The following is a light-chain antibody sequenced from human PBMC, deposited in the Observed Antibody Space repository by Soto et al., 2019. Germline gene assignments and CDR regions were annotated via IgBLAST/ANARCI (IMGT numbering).Light chain of an antibody. V-gene: IGLV2-14*01. CDR1: SSDIDDYRY. Sequence: QSALAQPASVSGSPGQSITISCTGTSSDIDDYRYVSWYQQHAGKAPKLMIYEVRYRPSGVSNRFSGSKSGNTASLTISGLQAEDEADYYCSSYTSSSTLPYVFGTGTKLTVL. J-gene: IGLJ1*01. CDR3: SSYTSSSTLPYV. CDR2: EVR.